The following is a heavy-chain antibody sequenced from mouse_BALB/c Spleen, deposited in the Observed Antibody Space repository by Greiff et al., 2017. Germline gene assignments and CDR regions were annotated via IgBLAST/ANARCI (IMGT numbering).Heavy chain of an antibody. Sequence: EVKVVESGGGLVQPGGSRKLSCAASGFTFSSFGMHWVRQAPEKGLEWVAYISSGSSTIYYADTVKGRFTISRDKPKNTLFLQMTSLRSEDTAMYDCASNSLLRLRYAMDYWGQGTSVTVSS. CDR2: ISSGSSTI. V-gene: IGHV5-17*02. J-gene: IGHJ4*01. CDR1: GFTFSSFG. D-gene: IGHD1-2*01. CDR3: ASNSLLRLRYAMDY.